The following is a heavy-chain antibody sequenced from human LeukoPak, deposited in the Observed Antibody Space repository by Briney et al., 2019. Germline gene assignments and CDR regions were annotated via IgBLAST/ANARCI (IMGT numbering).Heavy chain of an antibody. V-gene: IGHV3-21*01. CDR2: ISSSSSYI. CDR1: GFTFSSYS. J-gene: IGHJ6*03. D-gene: IGHD6-6*01. Sequence: PGGSLRLSCAASGFTFSSYSMNWVRQAPGKGLESVSSISSSSSYIYYADSVKGRFTISRDNAKNSLYLQMNSLRAEDTAVYYCARDPSSIYMDVWGRGTTVTVSS. CDR3: ARDPSSIYMDV.